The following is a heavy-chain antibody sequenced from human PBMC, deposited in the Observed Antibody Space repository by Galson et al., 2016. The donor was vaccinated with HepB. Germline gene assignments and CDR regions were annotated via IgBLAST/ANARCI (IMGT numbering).Heavy chain of an antibody. V-gene: IGHV3-30-3*01. CDR1: GIIFRSND. CDR3: ASHYTGSGSYNWFDP. D-gene: IGHD3-10*01. Sequence: SLRLSCAASGIIFRSNDMHWVRQAPGKGLEWVAAISYDGTDKYYADSVKGRFTISRDNSKNTLYLQMDSLRAEDTAVYYCASHYTGSGSYNWFDPWGQGILVTVSS. CDR2: ISYDGTDK. J-gene: IGHJ5*02.